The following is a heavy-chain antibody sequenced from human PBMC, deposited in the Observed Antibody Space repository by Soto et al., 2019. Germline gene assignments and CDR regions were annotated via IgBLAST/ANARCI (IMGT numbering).Heavy chain of an antibody. CDR1: GFTFSSYA. V-gene: IGHV3-30-3*01. D-gene: IGHD3-3*01. J-gene: IGHJ4*02. CDR2: ISYDGSNK. CDR3: ARGLVGYYGRFLEWLLSYYFDY. Sequence: GGSLRLSCAASGFTFSSYAIHWVRQAPGKGLEWVAVISYDGSNKYYADSVKGRFTISRDNSKNTLYLQMNSLRAEDTAVYYCARGLVGYYGRFLEWLLSYYFDYWGQGTLVTVSS.